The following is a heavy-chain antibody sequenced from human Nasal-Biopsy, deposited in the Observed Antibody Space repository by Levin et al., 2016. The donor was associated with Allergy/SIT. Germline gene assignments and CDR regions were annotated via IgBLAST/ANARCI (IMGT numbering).Heavy chain of an antibody. CDR2: IYNSGST. J-gene: IGHJ6*02. V-gene: IGHV4-61*01. CDR3: ARDGGIQLWPGNYYGMDV. Sequence: SETLSLTCTVSGDSVSSAIYYWSWIRQPPGKGLEWIGYIYNSGSTNYNPSLKSRVTISLDTSKNQFSLKLTSMTAADTAVYYCARDGGIQLWPGNYYGMDVWGQGTTVTVSS. D-gene: IGHD5-18*01. CDR1: GDSVSSAIYY.